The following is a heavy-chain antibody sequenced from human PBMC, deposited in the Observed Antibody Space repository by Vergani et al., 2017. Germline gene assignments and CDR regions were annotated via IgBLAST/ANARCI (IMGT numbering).Heavy chain of an antibody. CDR3: ARDGYCSSTSCRIHYMDV. J-gene: IGHJ6*03. Sequence: QVQLVQSGAEVKKPGSSVKVSCKASGGTFSSYAISWVRQAPGQGLEWVGGIIPIFGTANYAQKFQGRVTITADESTSTAYMELSSLRSEDTAVYYCARDGYCSSTSCRIHYMDVWGKGTTVTVSS. D-gene: IGHD2-2*01. CDR2: IIPIFGTA. V-gene: IGHV1-69*01. CDR1: GGTFSSYA.